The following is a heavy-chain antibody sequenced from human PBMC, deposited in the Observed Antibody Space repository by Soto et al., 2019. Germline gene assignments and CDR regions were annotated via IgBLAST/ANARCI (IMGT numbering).Heavy chain of an antibody. CDR2: ISYHGRDE. V-gene: IGHV3-30*04. CDR3: ARGRVSTTLDGGFDP. J-gene: IGHJ5*02. CDR1: GFTFTSYA. D-gene: IGHD2-2*01. Sequence: GGSLRLSCAASGFTFTSYAMHWVRQAPGKGLEWVAAISYHGRDEYYADSVKGRFSISRDNSKNTLNRQMNSLRAEDTAVYYCARGRVSTTLDGGFDPWGQGTLVTVSS.